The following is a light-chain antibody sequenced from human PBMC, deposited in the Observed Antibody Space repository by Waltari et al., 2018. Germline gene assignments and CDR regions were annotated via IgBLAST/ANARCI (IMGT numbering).Light chain of an antibody. J-gene: IGKJ2*01. CDR2: VAS. CDR1: QSISTY. V-gene: IGKV1-39*01. CDR3: QQSYNAPYT. Sequence: DIQLTQSPSSLPASVGDRGTITCRTSQSISTYLNWYQHKPGEAPKLLVYVASNLQRGVPSRFSGSGSETDFTLTISSLQLEDFATYYCQQSYNAPYTFGQGTNVEIK.